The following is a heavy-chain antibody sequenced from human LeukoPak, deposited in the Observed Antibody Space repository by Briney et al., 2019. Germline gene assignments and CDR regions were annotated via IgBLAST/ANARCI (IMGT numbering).Heavy chain of an antibody. CDR1: GFTVSSNY. CDR2: IYSGGST. Sequence: GGSLRLSCAASGFTVSSNYMSWVRQAPGKGLEWVSVIYSGGSTYYADSVKGRFTISRDNSKNTLYLQMNSLRAEDTAVYYCAKSPLVATRDYYYGMDVWGQGTTVTVSS. D-gene: IGHD5-12*01. J-gene: IGHJ6*02. V-gene: IGHV3-53*05. CDR3: AKSPLVATRDYYYGMDV.